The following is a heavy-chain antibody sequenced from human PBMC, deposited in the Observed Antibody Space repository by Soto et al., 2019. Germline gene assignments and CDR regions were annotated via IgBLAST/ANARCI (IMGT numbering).Heavy chain of an antibody. D-gene: IGHD2-15*01. J-gene: IGHJ4*02. CDR2: RYYTGSI. CDR1: SGSISSDY. CDR3: ARGYCSGATCYTYFDH. Sequence: SETLSLTCTVSSGSISSDYWSWIRQPPGKGLEWIGYRYYTGSINYNPSLRSRVSISVDASKDQFSLRLSSVTAADTAVYYCARGYCSGATCYTYFDHRGQGTLVTVS. V-gene: IGHV4-59*01.